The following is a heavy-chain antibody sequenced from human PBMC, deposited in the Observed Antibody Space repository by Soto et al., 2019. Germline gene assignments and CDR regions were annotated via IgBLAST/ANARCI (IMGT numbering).Heavy chain of an antibody. Sequence: EVQLLESGGGLVQPGGSLRLSCAASGFTFSSYAMSWVRQAPGKGLEWVSAISGSGGSTYYADSVKGRFTISRDNSKNTRYLQMNSLRAEDTAVYDWANGRVAASGTGFDYWGQGTLVTVSS. CDR3: ANGRVAASGTGFDY. D-gene: IGHD6-13*01. CDR2: ISGSGGST. J-gene: IGHJ4*02. CDR1: GFTFSSYA. V-gene: IGHV3-23*01.